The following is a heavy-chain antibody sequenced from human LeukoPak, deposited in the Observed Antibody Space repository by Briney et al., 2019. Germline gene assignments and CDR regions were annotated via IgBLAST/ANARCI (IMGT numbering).Heavy chain of an antibody. Sequence: GGSLRLSCAASGFTFSSYWMSWVRQAPGKGLEWVANIKQDGSEKNYVDSVKGRFTISRDNAKNSVYLQMNSLRAEDTAVYYCAKEGDYYGSGSYRDGFDIWGQGTRATVSS. CDR2: IKQDGSEK. D-gene: IGHD3-10*01. CDR1: GFTFSSYW. CDR3: AKEGDYYGSGSYRDGFDI. V-gene: IGHV3-7*01. J-gene: IGHJ3*02.